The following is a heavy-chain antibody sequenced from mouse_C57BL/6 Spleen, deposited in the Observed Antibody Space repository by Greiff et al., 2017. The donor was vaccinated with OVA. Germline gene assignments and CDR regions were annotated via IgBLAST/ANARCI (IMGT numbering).Heavy chain of an antibody. D-gene: IGHD1-1*01. CDR3: ARSLITTVVATDAMDY. J-gene: IGHJ4*01. CDR2: IWWDDDK. Sequence: QVTLKECGPGILQPSQTLSLTCSFSGFSLSTFGMGVGWIRQPSGKGLEWLAHIWWDDDKYYNPALKSRLTISKDTSKNQVFLKIANVDTADTATYYCARSLITTVVATDAMDYWGQGTSVTVSS. V-gene: IGHV8-8*01. CDR1: GFSLSTFGMG.